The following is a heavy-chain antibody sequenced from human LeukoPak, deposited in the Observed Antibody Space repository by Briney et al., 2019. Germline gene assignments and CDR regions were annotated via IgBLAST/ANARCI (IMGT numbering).Heavy chain of an antibody. CDR3: ARAHGDGLIDY. CDR1: GGSISSYY. Sequence: SETLSLTCTVSGGSISSYYWSWIRQPAGKGLEWIGSIFYDGSTYYNSPLKSRVTISVDTSRNQFSLKLMSLTAADTAVYYCARAHGDGLIDYWGQGTLATVAS. V-gene: IGHV4-59*05. J-gene: IGHJ4*02. CDR2: IFYDGST. D-gene: IGHD5-24*01.